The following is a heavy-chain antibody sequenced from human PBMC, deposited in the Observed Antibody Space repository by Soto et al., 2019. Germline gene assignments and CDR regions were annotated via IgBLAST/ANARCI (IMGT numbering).Heavy chain of an antibody. CDR2: FDPEDGET. CDR3: ATCSTSCKYYYGMDV. D-gene: IGHD2-2*01. V-gene: IGHV1-24*01. CDR1: GYTLTDLS. Sequence: GASVKVSCKVSGYTLTDLSMHWVRQAPGKGLEWMGGFDPEDGETIYAQKFQGRVTMTEDTSTDTAYMELSSLRSEDTAVYYCATCSTSCKYYYGMDVWGQGTTVTVSS. J-gene: IGHJ6*02.